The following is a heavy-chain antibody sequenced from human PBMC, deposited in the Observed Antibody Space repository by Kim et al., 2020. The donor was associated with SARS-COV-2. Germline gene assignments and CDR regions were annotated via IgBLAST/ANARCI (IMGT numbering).Heavy chain of an antibody. D-gene: IGHD3-22*01. Sequence: YYNPSHKSRVTRSVDTSKNQFSLKLSSVTAAYTAVYYCASLRVTTNAFDIWGQGTMVTVSS. CDR3: ASLRVTTNAFDI. V-gene: IGHV4-31*02. J-gene: IGHJ3*02.